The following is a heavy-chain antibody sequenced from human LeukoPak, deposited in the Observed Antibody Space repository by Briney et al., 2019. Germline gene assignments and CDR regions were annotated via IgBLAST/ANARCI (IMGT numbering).Heavy chain of an antibody. D-gene: IGHD6-6*01. V-gene: IGHV1-18*01. J-gene: IGHJ3*02. Sequence: ASVKVSCKASGYTFTSYGISWVRQAPGQGLEWMGWISAYNGNTNYAQKLQGRVTMTTDTSTSTAYMELRSLRSDDTAVYYCARDLRPSIAARPKAFDIWGQGTMVTVSS. CDR2: ISAYNGNT. CDR1: GYTFTSYG. CDR3: ARDLRPSIAARPKAFDI.